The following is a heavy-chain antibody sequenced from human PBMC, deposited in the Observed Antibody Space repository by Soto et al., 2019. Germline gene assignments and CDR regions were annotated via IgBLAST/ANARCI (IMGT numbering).Heavy chain of an antibody. V-gene: IGHV4-31*03. CDR3: ARIGGRAIIPQKIRDYYCGMDV. CDR1: GGSISSGGYY. D-gene: IGHD3-3*01. Sequence: LSETLSLTCTVSGGSISSGGYYWSWIRQHPGKGLEWIGYIYYSGSTYYNPSLKSRVTISVDTSKNQFSLKLSSVTAADTAVYYCARIGGRAIIPQKIRDYYCGMDVWGQGTTVTVSS. CDR2: IYYSGST. J-gene: IGHJ6*02.